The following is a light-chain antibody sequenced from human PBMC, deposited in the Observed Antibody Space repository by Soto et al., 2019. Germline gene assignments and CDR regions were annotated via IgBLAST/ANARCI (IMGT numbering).Light chain of an antibody. J-gene: IGKJ1*01. CDR3: QQLNSYPRT. V-gene: IGKV1-9*01. CDR1: QGIASL. CDR2: AAS. Sequence: DIQLTQSPSFLSASVGDRVTITCRASQGIASLLAWYQQEPGKAPKVLIYAASTLEGGVPSRFSGSGSGTEFTLTISSLQPADLSAYYCQQLNSYPRTFGRGTKVEIK.